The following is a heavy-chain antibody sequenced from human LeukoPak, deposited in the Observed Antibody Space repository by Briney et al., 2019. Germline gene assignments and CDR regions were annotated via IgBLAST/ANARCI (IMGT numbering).Heavy chain of an antibody. CDR2: ISYSGST. J-gene: IGHJ3*02. Sequence: PSENLSLTCAVYGGSFRGYYWSWIRQPPGKGLEGIGCISYSGSTNYNPSLKSQVTISVDTAKNQFDLKLTAVTAADTAVYYYARERYCSNGVCYNLRAFDIWGQGTMVTVSS. D-gene: IGHD2-8*01. CDR3: ARERYCSNGVCYNLRAFDI. CDR1: GGSFRGYY. V-gene: IGHV4-59*01.